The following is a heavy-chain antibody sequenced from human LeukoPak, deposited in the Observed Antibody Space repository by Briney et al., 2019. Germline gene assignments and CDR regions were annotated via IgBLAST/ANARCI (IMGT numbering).Heavy chain of an antibody. J-gene: IGHJ4*02. CDR3: AREPHSYYDFWSGFTNRGAYFDY. D-gene: IGHD3-3*01. V-gene: IGHV3-33*01. CDR2: IRYDRSSK. CDR1: GFTLSSYG. Sequence: PGGSLRLSCAASGFTLSSYGMHWVRQAPGKGLEWVAVIRYDRSSKSYADSVKGRFTISRDNSKNTLYLQMNSLRAEDTAVYYCAREPHSYYDFWSGFTNRGAYFDYWGQGTLVTVSS.